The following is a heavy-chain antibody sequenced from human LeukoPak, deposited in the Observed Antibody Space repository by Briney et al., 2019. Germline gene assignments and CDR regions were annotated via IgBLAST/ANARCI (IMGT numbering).Heavy chain of an antibody. J-gene: IGHJ5*02. CDR2: IKQDGSEK. CDR3: ASHYDFWSGYFGGRWFDP. D-gene: IGHD3-3*01. Sequence: GGSLRLSCAASGFTFSSYWMSWVRQAPGKGLEWVANIKQDGSEKYYVDSVKGRFTISRDNAKNSLYLQMNSLRAEDTAVYYCASHYDFWSGYFGGRWFDPWGQGTLVTVSS. V-gene: IGHV3-7*01. CDR1: GFTFSSYW.